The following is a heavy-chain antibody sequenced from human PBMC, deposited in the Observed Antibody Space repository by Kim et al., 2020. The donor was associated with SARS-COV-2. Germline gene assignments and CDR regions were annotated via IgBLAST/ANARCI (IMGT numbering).Heavy chain of an antibody. J-gene: IGHJ4*02. CDR3: ARMYGSGNYDDDF. CDR1: GFTFNNYW. Sequence: GGSLRLSCAASGFTFNNYWMHWVRQAPGKGLVWVSRINRDGSSTNYADSVKGRFTISRDNAKKTLSLQMNSLRAEDTAVYYCARMYGSGNYDDDFCGQGT. D-gene: IGHD3-10*01. CDR2: INRDGSST. V-gene: IGHV3-74*01.